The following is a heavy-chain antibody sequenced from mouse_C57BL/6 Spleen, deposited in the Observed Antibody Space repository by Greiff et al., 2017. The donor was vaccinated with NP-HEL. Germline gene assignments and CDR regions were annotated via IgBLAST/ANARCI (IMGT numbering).Heavy chain of an antibody. CDR1: GYTFTSYW. CDR3: TRNCDRYAMDY. J-gene: IGHJ4*01. D-gene: IGHD4-1*01. CDR2: INPNSGST. V-gene: IGHV1-64*01. Sequence: QVQLQQSGAELVKPGASVKLSCKASGYTFTSYWMHWVKQRPGQGLEWIGMINPNSGSTNYNEKFKSKATLTVDKSSCTAYMQLSSLTAEDSAVYDGTRNCDRYAMDYWGQGTSVTVSS.